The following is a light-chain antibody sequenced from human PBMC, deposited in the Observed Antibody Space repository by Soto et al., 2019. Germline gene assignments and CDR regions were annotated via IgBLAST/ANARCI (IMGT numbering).Light chain of an antibody. V-gene: IGLV2-8*01. CDR2: EVN. Sequence: QSALTQPPSASGSPGQSVTISCTGTSSDVGRYKYVSWYQQYPGKAPKVMIYEVNKRPSGVPDRFSGSKSGNTASLTVSGLQTEDEAHYDCSSFAGSSKLVFGGGTKLTVL. CDR3: SSFAGSSKLV. CDR1: SSDVGRYKY. J-gene: IGLJ3*02.